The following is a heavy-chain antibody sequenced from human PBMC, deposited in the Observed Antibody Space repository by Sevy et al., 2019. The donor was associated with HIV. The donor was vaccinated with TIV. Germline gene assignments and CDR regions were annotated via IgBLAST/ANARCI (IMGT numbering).Heavy chain of an antibody. Sequence: PETLSLTCTVSGGSISSSSYYWGWIRQPPGKGLEWIGSIYYSGSTYYNPSLKSRVTISVDTSKNQFSLKLSSVTAADTAVYYCAIVAAGYCSGGSCYPDYYYGMDVWGQGTTVTVSS. V-gene: IGHV4-39*01. CDR3: AIVAAGYCSGGSCYPDYYYGMDV. CDR2: IYYSGST. CDR1: GGSISSSSYY. J-gene: IGHJ6*02. D-gene: IGHD2-15*01.